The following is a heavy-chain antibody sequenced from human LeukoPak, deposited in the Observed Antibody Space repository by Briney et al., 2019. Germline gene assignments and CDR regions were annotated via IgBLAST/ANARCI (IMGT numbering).Heavy chain of an antibody. Sequence: SQTLSLTCAISGGSVSSNSVTWNWIKQSPSRGLEWLGRTYYRSTWYNDYAVSVRGRITVNPDTSKNQFSLHLNSVTPEDTAVYYCARRLTQYDCFDPWGQGILVTVSS. J-gene: IGHJ5*02. V-gene: IGHV6-1*01. CDR2: TYYRSTWYN. CDR3: ARRLTQYDCFDP. CDR1: GGSVSSNSVT. D-gene: IGHD2-2*01.